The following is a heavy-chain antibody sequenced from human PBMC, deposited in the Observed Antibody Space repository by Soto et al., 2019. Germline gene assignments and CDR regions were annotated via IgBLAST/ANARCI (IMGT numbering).Heavy chain of an antibody. D-gene: IGHD6-6*01. CDR3: ARDWGAARLEQFRGMDV. Sequence: QVQLVQSGAEVKKPGSSVKVSCKASGGTFSSYAISWVRQAPGQGLEWMGGIIPIFGTANYAQKFQGRVTITADESTSTAYMELSSLRSEDTAVYYCARDWGAARLEQFRGMDVWGQGTTVTVSS. CDR1: GGTFSSYA. CDR2: IIPIFGTA. J-gene: IGHJ6*02. V-gene: IGHV1-69*01.